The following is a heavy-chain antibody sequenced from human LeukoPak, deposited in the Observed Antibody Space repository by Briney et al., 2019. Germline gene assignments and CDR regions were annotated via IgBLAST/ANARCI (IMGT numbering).Heavy chain of an antibody. CDR2: ITSSSSYI. CDR1: GFTFSSYN. CDR3: AELGITMIGGV. Sequence: GGSLRLSCAASGFTFSSYNMNWVRQAPGKGLEWVSSITSSSSYIYYADSVKGRFTISRDNAKNSLYLQMNSLRAEDTAVYYCAELGITMIGGVWGKGTTVTISS. D-gene: IGHD3-10*02. V-gene: IGHV3-21*01. J-gene: IGHJ6*04.